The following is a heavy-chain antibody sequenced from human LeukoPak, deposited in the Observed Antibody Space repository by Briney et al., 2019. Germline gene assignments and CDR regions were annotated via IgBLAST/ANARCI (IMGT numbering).Heavy chain of an antibody. Sequence: PSETLSLTCTVSGGSISSGGYYWSWIRQHPGKGLEWIGYIYYSGSTYYNPSLKSRVTISVDTSKNQFSLKLSSVTAADTAVYYCARAPTELDHNHQEGWFDPWGQGTLVTVSS. D-gene: IGHD1-14*01. CDR2: IYYSGST. J-gene: IGHJ5*02. CDR1: GGSISSGGYY. V-gene: IGHV4-31*03. CDR3: ARAPTELDHNHQEGWFDP.